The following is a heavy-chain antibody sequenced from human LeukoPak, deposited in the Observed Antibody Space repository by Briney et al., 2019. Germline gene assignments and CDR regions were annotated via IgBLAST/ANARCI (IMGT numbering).Heavy chain of an antibody. Sequence: GGSLRLSCAASGFTFSSYEMNWVRQAPGKGLEWVSYISRSGSTIYYADSVEGRFTICRDKDKNSLYLQMNSVREDGTGVYYCAELGITMIGGVWGKGTTVTIS. V-gene: IGHV3-48*03. CDR2: ISRSGSTI. CDR1: GFTFSSYE. CDR3: AELGITMIGGV. D-gene: IGHD3-10*02. J-gene: IGHJ6*03.